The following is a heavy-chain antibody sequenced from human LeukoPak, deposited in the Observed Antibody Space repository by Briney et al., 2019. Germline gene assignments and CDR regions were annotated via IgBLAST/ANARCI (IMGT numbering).Heavy chain of an antibody. V-gene: IGHV1-2*02. CDR3: ARAYLVQGRGKRVGY. J-gene: IGHJ4*02. Sequence: ASVKVSCKASGYTFTGYYMHWVRQAPGQGLEWMGWINPNSGGTNYAQKFQGRVTMTRDTSISTAYMELSRLRSDDTAVYYCARAYLVQGRGKRVGYWGQGTLVTVSS. CDR1: GYTFTGYY. CDR2: INPNSGGT. D-gene: IGHD3-10*01.